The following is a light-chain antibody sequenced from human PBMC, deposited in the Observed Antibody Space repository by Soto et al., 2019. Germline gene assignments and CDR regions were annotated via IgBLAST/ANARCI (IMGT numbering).Light chain of an antibody. J-gene: IGKJ1*01. CDR1: QGISSW. V-gene: IGKV1-5*01. CDR3: QQYNSYSWT. Sequence: DIQMTQSPSTLSASVGDRVTITCRASQGISSWLAWYQQKPGKAPKLLIYDASSLESGVPSRFSGSGSGTEFTLTISSLQPDDFATYYCQQYNSYSWTFGQGTKVDIK. CDR2: DAS.